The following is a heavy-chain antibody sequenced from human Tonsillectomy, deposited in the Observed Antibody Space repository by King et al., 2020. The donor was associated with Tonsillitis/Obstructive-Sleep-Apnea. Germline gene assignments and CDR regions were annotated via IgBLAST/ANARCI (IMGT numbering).Heavy chain of an antibody. D-gene: IGHD3-10*01. CDR3: ARTSYYLYYFDY. CDR1: GFSLSTSGMC. CDR2: IDWDDDK. Sequence: VTLKESGPALVKPTQTLTLTCTFSGFSLSTSGMCVSWIRQPTGKALEWLARIDWDDDKYYSTSLKTRLTISKDTSKNQVVLTMTNMDPVDTATYYCARTSYYLYYFDYWGQGTLVTVSS. V-gene: IGHV2-70*11. J-gene: IGHJ4*02.